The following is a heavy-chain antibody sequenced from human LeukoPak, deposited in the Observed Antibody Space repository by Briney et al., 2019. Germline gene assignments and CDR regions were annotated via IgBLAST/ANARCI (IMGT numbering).Heavy chain of an antibody. Sequence: GEDLQIPCQGSGYSFTSDWISWVRQMPGKGLEWMGRIDPSDSYTIYSPSFQGHVTISADKSISTAYLQWSSLKASDTAMCYCARPYSGYAWGAFDIWGQGTMVTVSS. V-gene: IGHV5-10-1*01. CDR2: IDPSDSYT. D-gene: IGHD5-12*01. J-gene: IGHJ3*02. CDR1: GYSFTSDW. CDR3: ARPYSGYAWGAFDI.